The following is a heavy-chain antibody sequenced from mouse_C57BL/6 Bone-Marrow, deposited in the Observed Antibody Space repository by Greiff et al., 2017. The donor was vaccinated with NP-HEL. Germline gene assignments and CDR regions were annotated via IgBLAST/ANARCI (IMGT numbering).Heavy chain of an antibody. D-gene: IGHD4-1*01. V-gene: IGHV6-3*01. J-gene: IGHJ3*01. CDR2: IRLKSDNYAT. CDR1: GFTFSNYW. Sequence: EVKVEESGGGLVQPGGSMKLSCVASGFTFSNYWMNWVRQSPEKGLEWVAQIRLKSDNYATHYAESVKGRFTISRDDSKSSVYRQMNNLRAEDTGIYYCTTGGTGAYWGQGTLVTVSA. CDR3: TTGGTGAY.